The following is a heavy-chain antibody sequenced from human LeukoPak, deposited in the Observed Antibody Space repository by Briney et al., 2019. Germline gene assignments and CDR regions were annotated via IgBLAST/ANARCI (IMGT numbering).Heavy chain of an antibody. CDR2: ISSSSSYI. J-gene: IGHJ6*02. CDR1: GFTFSSYS. V-gene: IGHV3-21*01. CDR3: ARDMSSKVYDYYYGMDV. Sequence: PGGSLRLSCAASGFTFSSYSMNWVRQAPGKGLEWVSSISSSSSYIYYADSVKGRFTISRDNAKNSLYLQMNSLRAEDTAVYYCARDMSSKVYDYYYGMDVWGQGTTVTVSS. D-gene: IGHD5/OR15-5a*01.